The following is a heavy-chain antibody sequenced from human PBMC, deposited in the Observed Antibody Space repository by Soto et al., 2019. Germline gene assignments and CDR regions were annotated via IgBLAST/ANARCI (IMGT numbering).Heavy chain of an antibody. J-gene: IGHJ5*02. CDR3: ARGQITMVRGVMEVNWFDP. Sequence: PSETLSLTCAVSGGSISSGGYSWSWIRQPPGKGLEWIGYIYHSGSTYYNPSLKSRVTISVDRSKNQFSLKLSSVTAADTAVYYCARGQITMVRGVMEVNWFDPWGQGTLVTVSS. D-gene: IGHD3-10*01. V-gene: IGHV4-30-2*01. CDR1: GGSISSGGYS. CDR2: IYHSGST.